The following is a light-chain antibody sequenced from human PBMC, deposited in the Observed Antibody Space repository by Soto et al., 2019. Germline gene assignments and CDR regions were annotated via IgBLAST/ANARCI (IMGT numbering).Light chain of an antibody. J-gene: IGKJ4*01. Sequence: EIVMTQSPATLSVSPGERDTISCRASQSVSSNLAWYQQKPGQAPRLLIYGASTRATGIPARFSGSGSGTEFTLTISSLQSEDFAVYYCQQYNNWPLTFGGGT. CDR3: QQYNNWPLT. V-gene: IGKV3-15*01. CDR1: QSVSSN. CDR2: GAS.